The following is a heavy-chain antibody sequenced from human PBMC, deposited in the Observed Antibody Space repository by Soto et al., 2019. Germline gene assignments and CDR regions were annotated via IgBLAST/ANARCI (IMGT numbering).Heavy chain of an antibody. Sequence: QVQLQESSPGLVKPSETLSLTCTVSGGSISSYYWSWIRQPPGKGLEWIAYIYYSGSTNYNPSLKSRVTISIDTSKNQFSLKLSSVTAADTAVYYCARDGSSGYYYFDYWGRGTLVTVSS. J-gene: IGHJ4*02. CDR3: ARDGSSGYYYFDY. CDR2: IYYSGST. V-gene: IGHV4-59*01. D-gene: IGHD3-22*01. CDR1: GGSISSYY.